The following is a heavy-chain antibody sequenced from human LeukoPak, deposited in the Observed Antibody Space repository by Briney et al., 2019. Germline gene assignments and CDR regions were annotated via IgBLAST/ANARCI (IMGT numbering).Heavy chain of an antibody. CDR3: AGSGSPDDY. CDR1: GFNFSNYY. D-gene: IGHD3-10*01. J-gene: IGHJ4*02. Sequence: GGSLRLSCVASGFNFSNYYMSWIRQAPGKGLEWISYISSNAVNKYYVESVKGRFTISRDNAKNSLFLQMNSLRGEDTAVYYCAGSGSPDDYWGQGTLVTVSS. V-gene: IGHV3-11*01. CDR2: ISSNAVNK.